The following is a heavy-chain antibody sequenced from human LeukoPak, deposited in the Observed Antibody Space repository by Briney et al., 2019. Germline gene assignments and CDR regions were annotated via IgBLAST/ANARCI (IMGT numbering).Heavy chain of an antibody. CDR2: ISGSGGST. Sequence: GGALRLSCAASGFTFSSYAMSWVRQAPGKGLEWVSAISGSGGSTYYADSVKGRFTISRDNSKNTLYLQMNSLRAEDTAVYYCAKSNNNWYYFDYWGQGTLVTVSS. V-gene: IGHV3-23*01. CDR1: GFTFSSYA. J-gene: IGHJ4*02. D-gene: IGHD1-1*01. CDR3: AKSNNNWYYFDY.